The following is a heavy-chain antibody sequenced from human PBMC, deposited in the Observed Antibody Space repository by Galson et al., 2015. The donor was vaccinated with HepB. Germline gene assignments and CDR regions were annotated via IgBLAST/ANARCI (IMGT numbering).Heavy chain of an antibody. CDR3: ARTPRGIVVAGTHDF. D-gene: IGHD6-19*01. Sequence: SVKVSCKASGYTFSSYGISWVRQAPGQGLEWMGWISVYNGNTNYAQKFQDRVTMTTDTPTSTAYMELRSLRSDDTAMYYCARTPRGIVVAGTHDFWGQGTLVTVSS. CDR1: GYTFSSYG. J-gene: IGHJ4*02. CDR2: ISVYNGNT. V-gene: IGHV1-18*04.